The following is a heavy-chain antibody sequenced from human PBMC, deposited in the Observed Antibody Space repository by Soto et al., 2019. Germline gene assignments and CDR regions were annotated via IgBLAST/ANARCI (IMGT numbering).Heavy chain of an antibody. CDR3: ARHQSHSSGYFDP. Sequence: SETLSLTRTVSGGSISSVSYYWGWIRQPTGKGLEWIGSIYYSGSTYYNPSLTSRVTISVDTSKNQFSLKLSSVTAADTAVYYCARHQSHSSGYFDPWGQGTLVTVS. J-gene: IGHJ5*02. CDR1: GGSISSVSYY. D-gene: IGHD6-25*01. V-gene: IGHV4-39*01. CDR2: IYYSGST.